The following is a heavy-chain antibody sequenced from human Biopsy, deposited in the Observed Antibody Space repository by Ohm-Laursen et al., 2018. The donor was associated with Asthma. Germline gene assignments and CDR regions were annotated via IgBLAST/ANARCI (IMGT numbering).Heavy chain of an antibody. CDR1: GGSVSSGSHY. Sequence: SETLSLTCTVSGGSVSSGSHYWSWIRQPPGKGLEWIGYISYSGSTNYNPSLKSRVAISVDTSKNQFSLKLSSLTAADTAVYYCARDFVDSAMDYFDYWGQGTLVTVSS. V-gene: IGHV4-61*01. CDR3: ARDFVDSAMDYFDY. J-gene: IGHJ4*02. D-gene: IGHD5-18*01. CDR2: ISYSGST.